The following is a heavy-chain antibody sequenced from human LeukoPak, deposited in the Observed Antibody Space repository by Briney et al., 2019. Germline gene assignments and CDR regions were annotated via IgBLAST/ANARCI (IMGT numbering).Heavy chain of an antibody. CDR2: ISSSSSYI. V-gene: IGHV3-21*01. CDR3: ARSYSSSWYSDY. D-gene: IGHD6-13*01. CDR1: GFTFSSYS. J-gene: IGHJ4*02. Sequence: GGSLRLSCAASGFTFSSYSMNWVRQAPGKGLDWVSSISSSSSYIYYADSVKGRFTISRDNAKNSLYLQMNSLRAEDTAVYYCARSYSSSWYSDYWGQGTLVTVSS.